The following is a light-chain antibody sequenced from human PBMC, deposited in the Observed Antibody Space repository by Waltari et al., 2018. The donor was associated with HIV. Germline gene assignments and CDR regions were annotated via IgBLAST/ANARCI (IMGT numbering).Light chain of an antibody. CDR3: QQYNNWPPEIT. J-gene: IGKJ3*01. CDR2: GVS. V-gene: IGKV3-15*01. Sequence: DIGMTQSPAPLSVSPGESAPLSCRASQSVSSNLAWYQQKPGQAPRLLFFGVSTRATGIPARFSGSGSGTEFTLTISSLQSEDGAVYYCQQYNNWPPEITLGPGTKVDIK. CDR1: QSVSSN.